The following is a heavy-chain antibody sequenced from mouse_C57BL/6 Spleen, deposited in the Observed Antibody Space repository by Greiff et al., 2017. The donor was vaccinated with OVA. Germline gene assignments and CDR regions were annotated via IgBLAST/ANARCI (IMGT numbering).Heavy chain of an antibody. CDR1: GYAFSSSW. CDR2: IYPGDGDT. CDR3: ARLGDYDWDY. Sequence: VMLVESGPELVKPGASVKISCKASGYAFSSSWMNWVKQRPGKGLEWIGRIYPGDGDTNDNGKFKGKATLTADKSSSTAYMQLSSRTSEDPAVYFWARLGDYDWDYWGQGTTLTVSS. J-gene: IGHJ2*01. D-gene: IGHD2-4*01. V-gene: IGHV1-82*01.